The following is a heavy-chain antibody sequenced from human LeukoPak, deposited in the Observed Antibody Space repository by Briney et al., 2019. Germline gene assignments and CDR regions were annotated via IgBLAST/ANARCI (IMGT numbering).Heavy chain of an antibody. Sequence: ASVKVSCKASGYTFTGYYMHWVRQAPGQGLEWMGWINPNSGGTNYAQKFQGRVTMTRDTSISTAYMELSRLRSDDTAVYYCARDYNDLTMIVMGADYWGQGTLVTVSS. CDR3: ARDYNDLTMIVMGADY. CDR1: GYTFTGYY. J-gene: IGHJ4*02. D-gene: IGHD3-22*01. V-gene: IGHV1-2*02. CDR2: INPNSGGT.